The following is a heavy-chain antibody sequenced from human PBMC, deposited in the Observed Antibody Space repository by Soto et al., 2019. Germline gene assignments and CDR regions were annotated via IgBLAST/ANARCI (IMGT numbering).Heavy chain of an antibody. CDR1: GFDFRGDL. D-gene: IGHD3-16*01. V-gene: IGHV3-30*02. CDR3: VRGRWLQPLDY. CDR2: VWYDGSNK. J-gene: IGHJ4*02. Sequence: EEAGGGVVQPGGSLRLSCVASGFDFRGDLMHGVRQAPGKGLEWVAYVWYDGSNKMYAASVQGRFTISRDNSKNTLYLQMNSLSDDDTAVYSCVRGRWLQPLDYWGQGTLVTVSS.